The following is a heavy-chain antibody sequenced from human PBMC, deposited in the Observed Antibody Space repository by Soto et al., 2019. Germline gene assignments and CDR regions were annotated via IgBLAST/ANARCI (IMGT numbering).Heavy chain of an antibody. Sequence: EVRLVESGGGLVKPGGSLRLSCAASGFTFSSYSMNWVRQAPGKGLEWVSSISSSSSYIYYADSVKGRFTISRDNAKNSLYLQMNSLRAEDTAVYYCAREGHDSSGYYDYWGQGTLVTVSS. V-gene: IGHV3-21*01. CDR2: ISSSSSYI. CDR1: GFTFSSYS. J-gene: IGHJ4*02. D-gene: IGHD3-22*01. CDR3: AREGHDSSGYYDY.